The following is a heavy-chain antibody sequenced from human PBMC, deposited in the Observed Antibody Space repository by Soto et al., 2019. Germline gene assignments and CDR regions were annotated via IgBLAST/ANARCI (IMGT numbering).Heavy chain of an antibody. D-gene: IGHD2-2*02. V-gene: IGHV6-1*01. CDR2: TYYRSKWYN. CDR1: GDSVSSNSAA. Sequence: PSQTLSLTCAISGDSVSSNSAAWNWIRQSPSRGLEWLGRTYYRSKWYNDYAVSVKSRITINPDTSKNQFSLQLNSVTPEDTAVYYCARVYCSSTSCYIFNWFDPWGQGTLVTVS. CDR3: ARVYCSSTSCYIFNWFDP. J-gene: IGHJ5*02.